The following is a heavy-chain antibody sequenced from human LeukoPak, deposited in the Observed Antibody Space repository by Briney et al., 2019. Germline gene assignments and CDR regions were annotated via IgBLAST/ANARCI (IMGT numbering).Heavy chain of an antibody. V-gene: IGHV1-2*02. Sequence: ASVTVSCKASGYTFTGYYMHWVRQAPGQGLEWMGWINPNSGGTNYAQKFQGRVTMTRDTSISTAYMELSRLRSDDTAVYYCAREYYYGSGSYYNRVVYQDYWGQGTLVTGSS. CDR1: GYTFTGYY. J-gene: IGHJ4*02. CDR2: INPNSGGT. CDR3: AREYYYGSGSYYNRVVYQDY. D-gene: IGHD3-10*01.